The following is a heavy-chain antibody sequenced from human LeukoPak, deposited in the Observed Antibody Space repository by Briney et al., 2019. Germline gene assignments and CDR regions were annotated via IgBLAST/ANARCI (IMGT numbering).Heavy chain of an antibody. CDR2: IKQDGSEK. V-gene: IGHV3-7*01. CDR3: ARDGASPDFWSGQDY. D-gene: IGHD3-3*01. J-gene: IGHJ4*02. Sequence: GGSLRLSCAASGFTFSSYWMSWVRQAPGKGLEWVANIKQDGSEKYYVDSVKGRFTISRDNAKNSLYLQMNSLRAEDTAVYYCARDGASPDFWSGQDYWGQGTLVTVSS. CDR1: GFTFSSYW.